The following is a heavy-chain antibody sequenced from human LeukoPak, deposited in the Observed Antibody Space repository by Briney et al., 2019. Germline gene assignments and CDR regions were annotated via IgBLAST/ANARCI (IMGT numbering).Heavy chain of an antibody. J-gene: IGHJ4*02. CDR1: GFTFSGYW. CDR3: ARDSRIVVVPAVIPAPFDY. CDR2: IKHDGSEK. Sequence: GGSLRLSCAASGFTFSGYWMSWVRQAPGKGLQWVASIKHDGSEKYYVDSMKGRFTISRDNAKNSLYLQMNSLRAEDTAVYYCARDSRIVVVPAVIPAPFDYWGQGTLVTVSS. V-gene: IGHV3-7*03. D-gene: IGHD2-2*02.